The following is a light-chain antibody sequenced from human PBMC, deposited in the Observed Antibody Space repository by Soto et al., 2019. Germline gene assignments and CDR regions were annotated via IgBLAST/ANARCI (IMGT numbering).Light chain of an antibody. Sequence: ILLTQSPGTLSLSLGERATLSCRASQRVSNNYLAWYQQKPGQAPRLLIYGASNRATGIPDRFSGSGSGTDFTLTISRLEPEDFAVYYCQQYGSSGTFGQGTKV. CDR1: QRVSNNY. CDR3: QQYGSSGT. J-gene: IGKJ1*01. V-gene: IGKV3-20*01. CDR2: GAS.